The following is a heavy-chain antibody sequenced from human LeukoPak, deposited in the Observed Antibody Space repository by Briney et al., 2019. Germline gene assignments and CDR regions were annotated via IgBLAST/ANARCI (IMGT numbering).Heavy chain of an antibody. CDR3: ARDHGNSFDY. Sequence: PSETLSLTCTVSGGSISSSSYYWSWIRQPPGKGLEWIGYIYYSGSTNYNPSLKSRVTISVDTSKNQFSLKLSSVTAADTAVYYCARDHGNSFDYWGQGTLVTVSS. J-gene: IGHJ5*01. CDR1: GGSISSSSYY. V-gene: IGHV4-61*01. CDR2: IYYSGST.